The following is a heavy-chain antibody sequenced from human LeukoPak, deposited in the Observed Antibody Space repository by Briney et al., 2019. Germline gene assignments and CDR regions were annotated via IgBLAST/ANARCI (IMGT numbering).Heavy chain of an antibody. V-gene: IGHV3-53*01. J-gene: IGHJ4*02. CDR2: IYSGGST. Sequence: PGGSLRLSCAASGFTVSSNYMSWVRQAPGKGLEWVSVIYSGGSTYYADSVKGRFTISRDNSKNTLYLQMNSLRAEDTAVYYCARVGDSWTSYLGGGQFDYWGQGTLVTASS. CDR1: GFTVSSNY. D-gene: IGHD3-16*01. CDR3: ARVGDSWTSYLGGGQFDY.